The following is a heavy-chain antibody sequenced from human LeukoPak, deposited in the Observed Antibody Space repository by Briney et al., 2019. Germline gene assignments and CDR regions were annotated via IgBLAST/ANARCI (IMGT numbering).Heavy chain of an antibody. V-gene: IGHV4-59*01. CDR2: IYYSGST. CDR3: ARGVEEMGFDY. CDR1: GGSIRSNY. D-gene: IGHD2-15*01. J-gene: IGHJ4*02. Sequence: PSETLSLTCTVSGGSIRSNYWSWIRQPPGKGLEWIGYIYYSGSTNYNPSLKSRVTISVDTSKNQFSLKLSSVTAADTAVYYCARGVEEMGFDYWGQGTLVTVSS.